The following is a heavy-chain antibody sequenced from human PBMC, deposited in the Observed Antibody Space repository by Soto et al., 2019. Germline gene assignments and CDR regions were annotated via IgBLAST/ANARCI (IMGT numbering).Heavy chain of an antibody. Sequence: PSETLSLTCTVSGGSISSGDYYWSWIRQPPGKGLEWIGYIYYSGRTYYNPSLKSRVTISVDTSKNQFSLKLSSVTAADTAVYYCARERDSSGYYPPGNWFDPWGQGTLVTVSS. CDR1: GGSISSGDYY. J-gene: IGHJ5*02. V-gene: IGHV4-30-4*01. CDR3: ARERDSSGYYPPGNWFDP. D-gene: IGHD3-22*01. CDR2: IYYSGRT.